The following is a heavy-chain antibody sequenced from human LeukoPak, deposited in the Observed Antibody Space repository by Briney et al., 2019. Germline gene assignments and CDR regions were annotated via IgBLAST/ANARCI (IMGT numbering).Heavy chain of an antibody. CDR2: INPSGGST. D-gene: IGHD3-16*02. CDR1: GYTFTSYY. J-gene: IGHJ4*02. V-gene: IGHV1-46*01. Sequence: GASVKVSCKASGYTFTSYYMHWVRQAPGQGLEWMGIINPSGGSTSYAQKFQGRVTMTRDTSTSTVYMELSSLRSEDTAVYYCAREAIMITFGGVIVPIHPPDYWGQGTLVTVSS. CDR3: AREAIMITFGGVIVPIHPPDY.